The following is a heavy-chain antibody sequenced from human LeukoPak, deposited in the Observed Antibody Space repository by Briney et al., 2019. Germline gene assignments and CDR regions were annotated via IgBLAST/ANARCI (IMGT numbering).Heavy chain of an antibody. D-gene: IGHD3-9*01. CDR1: GGSISSYY. J-gene: IGHJ4*02. CDR3: ARVGYFDWLFFDY. V-gene: IGHV4-59*01. CDR2: IYYSGST. Sequence: PSETLSLTCTVAGGSISSYYWGWVRQPPGKGLEWIGYIYYSGSTNYNPSLKSRVTISVDTSKNQFSLKLSSVTAADTAVYYCARVGYFDWLFFDYWGQGTLVTVSS.